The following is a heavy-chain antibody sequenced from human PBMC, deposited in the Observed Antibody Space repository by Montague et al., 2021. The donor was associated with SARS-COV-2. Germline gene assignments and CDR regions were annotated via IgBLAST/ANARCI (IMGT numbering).Heavy chain of an antibody. V-gene: IGHV6-1*01. CDR2: S. Sequence: SDYAPSVRGRLTVNPDASKNEFSLVLNYVTPEDTAVYYCVRYSGWFYFDFWGQGTLVTVSS. J-gene: IGHJ4*02. D-gene: IGHD6-19*01. CDR3: VRYSGWFYFDF.